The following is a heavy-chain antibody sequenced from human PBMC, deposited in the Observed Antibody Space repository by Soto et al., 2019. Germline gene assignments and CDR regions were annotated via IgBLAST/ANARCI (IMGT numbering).Heavy chain of an antibody. J-gene: IGHJ5*02. CDR1: GGSISSGDYY. V-gene: IGHV4-30-4*01. D-gene: IGHD4-17*01. Sequence: SETLSLTCTVSGGSISSGDYYWSRIRQPPGKGLEWIGYIYYSGSTYYNPSLKSRVTISVDTSKSQFSLKLSSVTAADTAVYYCARDYGDYVMSFDPWGQGTLVTVSS. CDR3: ARDYGDYVMSFDP. CDR2: IYYSGST.